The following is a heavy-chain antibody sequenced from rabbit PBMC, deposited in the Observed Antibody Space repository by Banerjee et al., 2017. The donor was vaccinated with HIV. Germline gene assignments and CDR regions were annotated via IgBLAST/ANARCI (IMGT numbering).Heavy chain of an antibody. CDR1: GFTLSDVYY. Sequence: QEQLVESGGGLVQPEGSLTVTCKASGFTLSDVYYMCWVRQAPGKGLEWIGCIVAGSSGITDYASWAKGRFTISKTSSTTVTLQMTSLTAADTATYFCARDQGYYTYDYAGYVYAPFNLWGPGTLVTVS. D-gene: IGHD6-1*01. J-gene: IGHJ4*01. V-gene: IGHV1S45*01. CDR2: IVAGSSGIT. CDR3: ARDQGYYTYDYAGYVYAPFNL.